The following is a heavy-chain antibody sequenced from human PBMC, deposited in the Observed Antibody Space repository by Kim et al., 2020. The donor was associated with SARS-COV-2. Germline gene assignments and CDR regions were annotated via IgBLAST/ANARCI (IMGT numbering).Heavy chain of an antibody. V-gene: IGHV4-39*01. J-gene: IGHJ4*02. CDR2: NYYSGTT. CDR3: AKGLN. Sequence: NYYSGTTNYTPSLKSRVTISIDTSKNQFSLKLSSVTAADTAVYYCAKGLNWGQGTLVTVSS.